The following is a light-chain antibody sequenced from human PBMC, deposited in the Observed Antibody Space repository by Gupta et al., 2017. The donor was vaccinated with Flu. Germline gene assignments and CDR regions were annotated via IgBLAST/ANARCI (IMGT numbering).Light chain of an antibody. V-gene: IGKV1-5*03. Sequence: DIQMTQSPSTLSTSVGDRVTITCRASQDISNWLAWFQQKPGKAPKLLIYKASILENGVPLRFSGSGSGTEFTLTISSMQSDDFATYDCQQYNGTFGQGTKVEIK. CDR2: KAS. CDR3: QQYNGT. CDR1: QDISNW. J-gene: IGKJ1*01.